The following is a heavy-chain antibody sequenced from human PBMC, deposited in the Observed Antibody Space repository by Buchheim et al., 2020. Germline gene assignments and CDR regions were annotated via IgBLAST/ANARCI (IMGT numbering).Heavy chain of an antibody. CDR3: ARGARTVGATLDY. V-gene: IGHV4-59*01. Sequence: QVQLQGSGPGLVKSSETLSLTCTVSGDSISSYYWTWIRQPPGKGLEWVGYVYYSGSTNYNPSLKSRVTISVDTSKNQFSLMLSSVTAADTAVYYCARGARTVGATLDYWGQGTL. CDR2: VYYSGST. J-gene: IGHJ4*02. D-gene: IGHD1-26*01. CDR1: GDSISSYY.